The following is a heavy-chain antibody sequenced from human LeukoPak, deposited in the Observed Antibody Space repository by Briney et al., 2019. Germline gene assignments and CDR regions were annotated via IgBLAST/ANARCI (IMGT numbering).Heavy chain of an antibody. V-gene: IGHV3-23*01. CDR1: GFTFSSYA. CDR2: ISGSGGST. CDR3: AKDPGRDYDFWSGYSYYYGMDV. Sequence: GGSLRLSCAAPGFTFSSYAMSWVRQAPGKGLEWVSAISGSGGSTYYADSVKGRFTISRGNSKNTLYLQMNSLRAEDTAVYYCAKDPGRDYDFWSGYSYYYGMDVWGQGTTVTVSS. D-gene: IGHD3-3*01. J-gene: IGHJ6*02.